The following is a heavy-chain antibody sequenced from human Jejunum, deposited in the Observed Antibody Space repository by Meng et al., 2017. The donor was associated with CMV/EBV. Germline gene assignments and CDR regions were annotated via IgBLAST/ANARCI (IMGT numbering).Heavy chain of an antibody. Sequence: QVQLVQSGAEVKKPXASVKGSCKASGYTFTSYDINWVRQGTGQGLEWMRWMNPNRGTTGYEQKFQGRVTMTRNISKSTAYMDLSSLRSEDTAVYYCATGVADFEYRGHGTLGIVSS. CDR3: ATGVADFEY. J-gene: IGHJ4*01. D-gene: IGHD6-19*01. CDR2: MNPNRGTT. V-gene: IGHV1-8*01. CDR1: GYTFTSYD.